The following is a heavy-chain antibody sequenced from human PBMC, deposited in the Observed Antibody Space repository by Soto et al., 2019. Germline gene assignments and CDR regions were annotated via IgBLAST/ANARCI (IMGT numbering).Heavy chain of an antibody. J-gene: IGHJ6*02. D-gene: IGHD3-10*01. CDR1: GFTFSNYW. CDR3: ASGNYYNGMAV. CDR2: IKKDGSEQ. V-gene: IGHV3-7*01. Sequence: PGGSLRLSCAASGFTFSNYWMTWVRQAPGKGLEWVANIKKDGSEQYYVDSVRGRFTVSRDNAENSVDLQMNSLRPEDTAVYYGASGNYYNGMAVWGQGTTVTVSS.